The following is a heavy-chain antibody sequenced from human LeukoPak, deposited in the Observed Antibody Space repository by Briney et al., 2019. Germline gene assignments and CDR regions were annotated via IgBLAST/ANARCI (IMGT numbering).Heavy chain of an antibody. CDR3: ASSGGGYDILTGYPKGPFDY. V-gene: IGHV1-69*13. D-gene: IGHD3-9*01. J-gene: IGHJ4*02. CDR2: IIPIFGTA. Sequence: ASVKVSCKASGGTFSSYAISWVRQAPGQGLEWMGGIIPIFGTANYAQKFQGRVTITADESTSTAYMELSSLRSEDTAVYCCASSGGGYDILTGYPKGPFDYWGQGTLVTVSS. CDR1: GGTFSSYA.